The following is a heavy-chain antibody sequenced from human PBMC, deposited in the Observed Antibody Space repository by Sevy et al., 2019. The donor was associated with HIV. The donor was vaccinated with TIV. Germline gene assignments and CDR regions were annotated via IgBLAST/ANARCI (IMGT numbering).Heavy chain of an antibody. V-gene: IGHV4-30-4*01. CDR3: ARYCGITSPHNWFDP. D-gene: IGHD2-2*01. CDR2: IYYSGIT. CDR1: GGSISSGDYY. J-gene: IGHJ5*02. Sequence: SETLSLTCTVSGGSISSGDYYWTWMRQPPGKGLEWIGYIYYSGITYYNPSLKSRVAISVDTVKNQFSLKLTSVTAADTAVYYCARYCGITSPHNWFDPWGQGTLVTVSS.